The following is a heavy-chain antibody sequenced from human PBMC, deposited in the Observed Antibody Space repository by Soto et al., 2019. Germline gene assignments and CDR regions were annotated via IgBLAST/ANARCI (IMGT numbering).Heavy chain of an antibody. J-gene: IGHJ4*02. CDR3: ARDSPLAAAGTGLVDY. CDR2: INANNGNT. CDR1: GYTFTGYY. D-gene: IGHD6-13*01. Sequence: ASVKVSCKASGYTFTGYYMHWVRQAPGQGLEWMGWINANNGNTNYAQKLQGRVTMTTDTSTSTAYMELRSLRSDDTAVYYCARDSPLAAAGTGLVDYWGQGTLVTVSS. V-gene: IGHV1-18*04.